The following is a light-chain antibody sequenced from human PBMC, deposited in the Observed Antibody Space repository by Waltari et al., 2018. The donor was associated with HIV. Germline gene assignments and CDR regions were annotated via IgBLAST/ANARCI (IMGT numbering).Light chain of an antibody. V-gene: IGLV2-8*01. CDR3: SSYAGSNNFVV. CDR1: SSDIGGYNY. CDR2: EVN. Sequence: QSALTQPPSASGSLGQSVTLSCTGASSDIGGYNYVSWYQQHPGKAPKLIIYEVNKRPSGVPDRFFGSKSGNTASLTVSGLRAEDEADYYCSSYAGSNNFVVFGGGTNLTVL. J-gene: IGLJ2*01.